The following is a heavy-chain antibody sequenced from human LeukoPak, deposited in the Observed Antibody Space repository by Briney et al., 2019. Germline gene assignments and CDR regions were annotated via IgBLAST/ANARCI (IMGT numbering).Heavy chain of an antibody. CDR3: ARHDSSGYYYPY. CDR1: GGSISSSNYY. V-gene: IGHV4-39*01. J-gene: IGHJ4*02. CDR2: IYYSGST. D-gene: IGHD3-22*01. Sequence: SETLSLTCTVSGGSISSSNYYWGWIRQPPGKGLEWIGSIYYSGSTYYNPSLKSRVTISVDTSKDHLSLKLSSVTAADTAVYYCARHDSSGYYYPYWGQGTLVTVSS.